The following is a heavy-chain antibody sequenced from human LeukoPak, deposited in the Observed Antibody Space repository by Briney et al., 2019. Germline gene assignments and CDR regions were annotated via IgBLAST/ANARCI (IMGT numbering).Heavy chain of an antibody. CDR3: ARDLYRIVVVPHYFDF. V-gene: IGHV3-7*01. Sequence: PGGSLRLSCAASGFTFSNYWMSWVRQAPGEGLEWVANIKQDGSEKYYVDSVKGRFTISRDNAKNSLYLQMNSLRAEDTAVYYCARDLYRIVVVPHYFDFWGQGTLVTVSS. D-gene: IGHD3-22*01. CDR1: GFTFSNYW. CDR2: IKQDGSEK. J-gene: IGHJ4*02.